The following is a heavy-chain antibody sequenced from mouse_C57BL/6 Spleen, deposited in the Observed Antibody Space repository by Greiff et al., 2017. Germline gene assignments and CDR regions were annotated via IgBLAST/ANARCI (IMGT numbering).Heavy chain of an antibody. J-gene: IGHJ2*01. CDR3: ARRTTVVSYFDY. D-gene: IGHD1-1*01. CDR1: GYTFTSYW. Sequence: QVQLQQPGAELVRPGSSVQLSCKASGYTFTSYWMHWVKQRPIQGLEWIGNIDPSDSETHYNQKFKDKATLTVDKSSSTAYMQLSSLTSEDSAVYYCARRTTVVSYFDYWGQGTTLTVSS. V-gene: IGHV1-52*01. CDR2: IDPSDSET.